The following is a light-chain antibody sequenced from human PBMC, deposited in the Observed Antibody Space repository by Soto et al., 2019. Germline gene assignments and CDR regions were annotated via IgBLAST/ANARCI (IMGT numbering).Light chain of an antibody. V-gene: IGLV2-14*01. CDR1: SSDVGTYNH. CDR2: EVS. Sequence: QSVLTQPASVSGSPGQSITIFCTGTSSDVGTYNHVSWYQQHPGKAPQLIIYEVSNRPSGFSNRFSASKSGNTASLTISGLQAEDEADYYCCSFTTSSTLVFGTGTKLTVL. J-gene: IGLJ1*01. CDR3: CSFTTSSTLV.